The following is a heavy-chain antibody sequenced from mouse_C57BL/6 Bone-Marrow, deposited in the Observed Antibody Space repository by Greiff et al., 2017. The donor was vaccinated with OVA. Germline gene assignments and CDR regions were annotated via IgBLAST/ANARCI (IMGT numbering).Heavy chain of an antibody. J-gene: IGHJ4*01. D-gene: IGHD2-5*01. V-gene: IGHV1-85*01. CDR1: GYTFTSYD. Sequence: VQLQQSGPELVKPGASVKLSCKASGYTFTSYDINWVKQRPGQGLEWIGWIYPRDGSTKYNEKFKGKATLTVDTSSSTAYMELHSLTSEDSAVYFCARLYYSNYGGGSYAMDYWGQGTSVTVSS. CDR3: ARLYYSNYGGGSYAMDY. CDR2: IYPRDGST.